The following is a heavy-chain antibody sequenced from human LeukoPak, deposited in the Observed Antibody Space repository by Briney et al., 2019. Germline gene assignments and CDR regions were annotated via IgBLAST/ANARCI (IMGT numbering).Heavy chain of an antibody. CDR1: GFTFSGYP. V-gene: IGHV3-30*04. J-gene: IGHJ4*02. CDR2: ISEDGGRK. Sequence: GGSLRLSCAASGFTFSGYPMHWVRQAPGKGLDWVAIISEDGGRKFYADSVKGRFTISRDNTKNSLYLQMNSLRAEDTAVFYCARDQYDTWSRRGNFDSWGQGALVIVSS. CDR3: ARDQYDTWSRRGNFDS. D-gene: IGHD3-3*01.